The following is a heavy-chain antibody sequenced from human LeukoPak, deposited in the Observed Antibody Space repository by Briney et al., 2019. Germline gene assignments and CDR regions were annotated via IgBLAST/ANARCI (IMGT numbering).Heavy chain of an antibody. V-gene: IGHV4-38-2*02. CDR3: ARGSIRWGPFDY. CDR1: GDSISSGNY. CDR2: IFHTGST. Sequence: PSETLSLTCTVSGDSISSGNYWGWIRQPPVKGLEWIGSIFHTGSTYFNLSLKSRVTISVDTSKNQFSLRLSSVTAADTAVYYCARGSIRWGPFDYWGQGTLVTVSS. J-gene: IGHJ4*02. D-gene: IGHD3-3*01.